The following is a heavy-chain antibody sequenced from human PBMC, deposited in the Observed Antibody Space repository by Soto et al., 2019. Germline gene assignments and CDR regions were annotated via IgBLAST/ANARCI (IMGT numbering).Heavy chain of an antibody. J-gene: IGHJ6*02. CDR2: ISAYNGNT. CDR3: ARDRSSSGPFSFGFYYYGMDV. Sequence: QVQLVQSGAEVKKPGASVKVSCKASGYTFTSYGISWVRQAPGQGLEWMGWISAYNGNTNYAQKLQGRVTMTTDTSTSTAYMELRSLRSDDTAVYYCARDRSSSGPFSFGFYYYGMDVWGQGTTVTVSS. D-gene: IGHD6-6*01. V-gene: IGHV1-18*04. CDR1: GYTFTSYG.